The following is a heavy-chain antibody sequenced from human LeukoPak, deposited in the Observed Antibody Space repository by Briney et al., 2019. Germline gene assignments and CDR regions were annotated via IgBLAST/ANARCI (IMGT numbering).Heavy chain of an antibody. CDR3: ARQAVADNGFDY. D-gene: IGHD6-19*01. Sequence: SETLSLTCTVSGGSISSSSYYWGWIRQPPGKGLEWIGTIYYSGNTYYNPSLKSRVSISVDTSKKQFSLKLSSVTAADTAVYYCARQAVADNGFDYWGQGTLVTV. J-gene: IGHJ4*02. V-gene: IGHV4-39*01. CDR2: IYYSGNT. CDR1: GGSISSSSYY.